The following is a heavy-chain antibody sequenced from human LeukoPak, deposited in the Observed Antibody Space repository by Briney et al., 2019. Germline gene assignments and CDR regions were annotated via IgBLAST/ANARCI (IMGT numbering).Heavy chain of an antibody. CDR2: IYYSGST. J-gene: IGHJ4*02. CDR3: ATNIVGATDY. Sequence: PETLSLTCTVSGGSISSSNYYWGWIRQPPGKGLEWIGSIYYSGSTYYNPSLKSRVTISVDTSKNQFSLKLSSVTAADTAVYYCATNIVGATDYWGQGTLVTVSS. V-gene: IGHV4-39*01. D-gene: IGHD1-26*01. CDR1: GGSISSSNYY.